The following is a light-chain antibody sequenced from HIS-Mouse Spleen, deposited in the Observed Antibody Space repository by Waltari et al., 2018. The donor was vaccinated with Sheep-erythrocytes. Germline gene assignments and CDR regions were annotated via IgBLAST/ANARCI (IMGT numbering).Light chain of an antibody. CDR2: EGS. CDR3: CSYAGSSTPWV. CDR1: SSDVGRYNL. J-gene: IGLJ3*02. Sequence: QSALTQPASVSGSPGQSITISCPGTSSDVGRYNLLSWYQQHPGKAPKLMIYEGSKRPSGVSNRFSGSKSGNTASLTISGLQAEDEADYYCCSYAGSSTPWVFGGGTKLTVL. V-gene: IGLV2-23*01.